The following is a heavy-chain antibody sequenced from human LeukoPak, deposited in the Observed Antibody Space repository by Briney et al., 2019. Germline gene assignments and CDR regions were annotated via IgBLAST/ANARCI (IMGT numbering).Heavy chain of an antibody. CDR2: IYYSGST. CDR3: ARDPGRFLERPV. D-gene: IGHD3-3*01. CDR1: GGSISSYY. V-gene: IGHV4-59*01. Sequence: SETLSLTCTVSGGSISSYYWSWIRQPPGKGLEWIGYIYYSGSTNYNPSLKSRVTISVDTSKNQFSLKLSSVTAADTAVYYCARDPGRFLERPVWGQGTTVTVSS. J-gene: IGHJ6*02.